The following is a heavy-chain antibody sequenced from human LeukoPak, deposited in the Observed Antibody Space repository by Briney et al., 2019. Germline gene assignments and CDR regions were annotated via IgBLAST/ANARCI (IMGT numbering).Heavy chain of an antibody. V-gene: IGHV1-2*02. J-gene: IGHJ4*02. D-gene: IGHD6-19*01. CDR2: INPNSGGT. CDR3: VRDLGISGWYAPPLGYFDS. CDR1: GYTFTGYY. Sequence: GASVKVSCKASGYTFTGYYIHCVRQAPGQGLEWMGWINPNSGGTNYAQKFQDRVTMTRDTSISSTYMELSRLKSDDTAVYYCVRDLGISGWYAPPLGYFDSWGQGTLVTVSS.